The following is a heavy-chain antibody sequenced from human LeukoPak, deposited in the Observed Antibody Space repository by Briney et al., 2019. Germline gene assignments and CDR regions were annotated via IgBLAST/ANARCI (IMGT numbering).Heavy chain of an antibody. V-gene: IGHV3-48*03. CDR1: GFTFSSYE. CDR2: ISSSGSTI. CDR3: ARDDYFDY. Sequence: GGSLRLSCAASGFTFSSYEMNCVREAPGKALECVSYISSSGSTIYYADSVKGRFTISRDNAKTSLYLQMNSLRVEDTAVYYCARDDYFDYWGQGTLVTVSS. J-gene: IGHJ4*02.